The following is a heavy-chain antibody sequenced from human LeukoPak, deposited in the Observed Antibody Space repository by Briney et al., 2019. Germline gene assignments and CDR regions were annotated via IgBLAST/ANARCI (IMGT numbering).Heavy chain of an antibody. CDR2: MNHSGST. CDR3: ARIRERYFDL. J-gene: IGHJ2*01. D-gene: IGHD5-24*01. V-gene: IGHV4-34*01. Sequence: SETLSLTCAVYGGSFSGYYWSWIRQPPGKGLEWIGEMNHSGSTNYNPSLKSRVTISVDTSKNQFSLKLSSVTAADTAVYYCARIRERYFDLWGRGTLVTVSS. CDR1: GGSFSGYY.